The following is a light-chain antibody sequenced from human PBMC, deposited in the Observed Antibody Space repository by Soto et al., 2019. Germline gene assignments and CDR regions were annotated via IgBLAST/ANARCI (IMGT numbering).Light chain of an antibody. CDR2: DAS. J-gene: IGKJ3*01. Sequence: ESGFTQSPATLSLSPGERATLSCRASQSVSSYLAWYQQKPGQAPRLLIYDASNRATGIPARFSGSGHGTDFTLPITSLEPEDFPVYYCQQHRHSPPATFAAGTKVAIK. CDR3: QQHRHSPPAT. V-gene: IGKV3-11*01. CDR1: QSVSSY.